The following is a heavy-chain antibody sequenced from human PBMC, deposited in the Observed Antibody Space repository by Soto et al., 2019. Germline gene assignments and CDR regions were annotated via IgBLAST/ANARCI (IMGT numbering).Heavy chain of an antibody. CDR1: GFSLSTDGMF. J-gene: IGHJ4*02. CDR3: ARAAFYYDAGGSYQGYYFDY. D-gene: IGHD3-22*01. CDR2: IDWEDDK. V-gene: IGHV2-70*01. Sequence: SGPTLVNPTQTLTLTCAFSGFSLSTDGMFVSWIRQPPGDALEWLALIDWEDDKYYNASLKTRLTISKDTSKSQVVLTMTNMDPEDTASYYCARAAFYYDAGGSYQGYYFDYWGQGTLVTVSS.